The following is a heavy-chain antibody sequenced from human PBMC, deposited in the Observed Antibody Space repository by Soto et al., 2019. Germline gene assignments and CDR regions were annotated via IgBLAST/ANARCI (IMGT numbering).Heavy chain of an antibody. CDR2: ISAYNGNT. J-gene: IGHJ4*02. Sequence: QVQLVQSGAEVKKPGASVKVSCKASGYTCTRYGISWVRQAAGQGLEWMGWISAYNGNTNYAQKLKGRVTMTTDTSTSTAYMELSSLRSNDTAVYYCGTYYDFRSGYYTTPDWTFDNWGQGTLVTVSS. CDR3: GTYYDFRSGYYTTPDWTFDN. V-gene: IGHV1-18*01. CDR1: GYTCTRYG. D-gene: IGHD3-3*01.